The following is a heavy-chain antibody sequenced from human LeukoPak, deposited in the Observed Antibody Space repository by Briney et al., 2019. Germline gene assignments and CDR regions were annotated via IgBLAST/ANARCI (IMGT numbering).Heavy chain of an antibody. CDR3: ARGYRLQLWLPPPGY. D-gene: IGHD5-18*01. J-gene: IGHJ4*02. CDR1: GYTFTSYY. CDR2: INPSGGST. V-gene: IGHV1-46*01. Sequence: ASVKVSCKASGYTFTSYYMHWVRQAPGQGLEWMGIINPSGGSTSYAQKFQSRVTMTRDTSTSTVYMELSSLRPEDTAVYYCARGYRLQLWLPPPGYWGQGTLVTVSS.